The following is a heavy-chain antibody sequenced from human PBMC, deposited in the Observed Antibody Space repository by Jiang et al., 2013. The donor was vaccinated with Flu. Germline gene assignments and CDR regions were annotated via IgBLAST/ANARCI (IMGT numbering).Heavy chain of an antibody. CDR2: ISPRGGST. CDR1: GYSFVDDY. Sequence: GAEVKKPGASVKVSCKASGYSFVDDYMHVVRQAPGQGLEWMAIISPRGGSTHYAQKVQGRVSLTSDTSTSTVYMELWNLRSDDTAVYYCARGRNSGWYSDFWGQGTQVTVSS. V-gene: IGHV1-46*01. D-gene: IGHD6-19*01. J-gene: IGHJ4*02. CDR3: ARGRNSGWYSDF.